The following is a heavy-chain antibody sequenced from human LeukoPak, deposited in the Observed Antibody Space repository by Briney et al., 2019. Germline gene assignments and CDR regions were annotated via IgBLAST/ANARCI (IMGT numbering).Heavy chain of an antibody. CDR3: ARDLALGTYSGSYY. CDR2: IIPIFGTA. Sequence: GASVKVSCKASGGTFSSYAISWVRQAPGQGLEWMGGIIPIFGTANYAQKFQGRVTITADESTSTAYMELSSLRSEDTAVYYCARDLALGTYSGSYYWGQGTLVTVSS. CDR1: GGTFSSYA. D-gene: IGHD1-26*01. J-gene: IGHJ4*02. V-gene: IGHV1-69*01.